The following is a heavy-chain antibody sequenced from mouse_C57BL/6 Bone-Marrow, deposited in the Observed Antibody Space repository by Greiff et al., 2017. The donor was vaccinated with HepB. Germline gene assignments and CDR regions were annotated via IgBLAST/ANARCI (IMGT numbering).Heavy chain of an antibody. V-gene: IGHV1-5*01. J-gene: IGHJ2*01. CDR1: GYTFTSYW. CDR2: IYPGNSDT. Sequence: EVKLVESGTVLARPGASVKMSCKTSGYTFTSYWMHWVKQRPGQGLEWIGAIYPGNSDTSYNQKFKGKAKLTAVTSASTAYMELSSLTNEDSAVYYCTRSIYGSSPSYYFDYWGQGTTLTVSS. D-gene: IGHD1-1*01. CDR3: TRSIYGSSPSYYFDY.